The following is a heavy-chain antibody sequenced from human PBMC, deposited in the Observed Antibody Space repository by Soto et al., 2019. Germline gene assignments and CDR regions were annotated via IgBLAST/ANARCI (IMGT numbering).Heavy chain of an antibody. D-gene: IGHD3-22*01. CDR2: IYYSGST. J-gene: IGHJ5*02. CDR3: ARESYDSSGSYSRWFDP. Sequence: SETLSLTCTVSGGSVSSDYYYWSWIRQSPGKGLEWIGNIYYSGSTNYNPYLKSQVTISVDTSKNQYSLKLSSVTAADTAVYYCARESYDSSGSYSRWFDPWGQGTLVTVSS. CDR1: GGSVSSDYYY. V-gene: IGHV4-61*01.